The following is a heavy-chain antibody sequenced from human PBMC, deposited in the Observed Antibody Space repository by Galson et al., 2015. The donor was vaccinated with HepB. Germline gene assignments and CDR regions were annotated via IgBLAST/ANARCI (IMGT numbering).Heavy chain of an antibody. J-gene: IGHJ6*03. CDR2: IYYSGFA. CDR1: GGSISTYY. Sequence: SETLSLTCTVSGGSISTYYWSWIRQSPGKGLEWIGCIYYSGFANYNPSLKSRVTISVDTPKDQFSLELTSVTAADTAVYYCARNGRHRSHYYYYYIDVWGKGTTVTVSS. V-gene: IGHV4-59*01. CDR3: ARNGRHRSHYYYYYIDV. D-gene: IGHD1-14*01.